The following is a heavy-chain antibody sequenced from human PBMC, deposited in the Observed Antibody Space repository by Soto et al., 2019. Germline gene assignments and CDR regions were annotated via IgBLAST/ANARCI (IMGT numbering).Heavy chain of an antibody. CDR3: ARGLRYFDW. CDR1: GGSITSSY. V-gene: IGHV4-59*01. D-gene: IGHD3-9*01. CDR2: IYYSGST. Sequence: QVQLQESGPGLVKPSETLSLTCTVSGGSITSSYWSWIRQPPGKGLEWIGYIYYSGSTNYNPSLKSRGTISVDPSKNPFSLNLSSVTAAETAGYFCARGLRYFDWWGQGTLVTVSS. J-gene: IGHJ4*02.